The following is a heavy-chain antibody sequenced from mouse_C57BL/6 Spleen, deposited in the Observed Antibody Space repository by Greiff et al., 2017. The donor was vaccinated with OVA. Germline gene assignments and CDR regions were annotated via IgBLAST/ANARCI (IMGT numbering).Heavy chain of an antibody. D-gene: IGHD1-1*01. Sequence: VQLQQPGAELVKPGASVKLSCKASGYTFTSYWMHWVKQRPGQGLEWIGMIHPNSGSTNYNEKFKSKATLTVDKSSSPAYMQLSSLTSEDSAVYYCARSLITTVNWYFDVWGTGTTVTVSS. CDR3: ARSLITTVNWYFDV. CDR2: IHPNSGST. J-gene: IGHJ1*03. CDR1: GYTFTSYW. V-gene: IGHV1-64*01.